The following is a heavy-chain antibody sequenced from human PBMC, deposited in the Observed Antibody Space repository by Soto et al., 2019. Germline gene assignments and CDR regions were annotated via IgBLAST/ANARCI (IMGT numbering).Heavy chain of an antibody. CDR3: AKDRVRKWELRGGWFDP. CDR2: ISWNSGSI. J-gene: IGHJ5*02. CDR1: GFTFDDYA. V-gene: IGHV3-9*01. Sequence: EVQLVESGGGLVQPGRSLRLSCAASGFTFDDYAMHWVRQAPGKGLEWVSGISWNSGSIGYADSVKGRFTISRDNAKNSLYLQMNSLRAEDTGLYCCAKDRVRKWELRGGWFDPWGQGTLVTVSS. D-gene: IGHD1-26*01.